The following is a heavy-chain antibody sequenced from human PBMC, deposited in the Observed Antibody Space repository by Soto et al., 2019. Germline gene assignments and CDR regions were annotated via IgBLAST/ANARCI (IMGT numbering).Heavy chain of an antibody. CDR3: GRAHRDLQQLVHYYYSMDV. CDR1: GESFSGYY. Sequence: SETLSLTCAVYGESFSGYYWSWIRQPPGEGLEWIGEISHSGNTNYNPSLKSRVTISVDTSKNQFSLKLTSVTAADTAVYYCGRAHRDLQQLVHYYYSMDVWGQGTTVTVSS. V-gene: IGHV4-34*01. D-gene: IGHD6-13*01. J-gene: IGHJ6*02. CDR2: ISHSGNT.